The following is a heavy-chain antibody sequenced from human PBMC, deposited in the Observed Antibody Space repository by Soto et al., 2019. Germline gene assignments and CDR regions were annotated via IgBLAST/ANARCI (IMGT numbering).Heavy chain of an antibody. CDR2: IYWDGDK. CDR1: GFSLSTNGVG. J-gene: IGHJ4*02. V-gene: IGHV2-5*02. Sequence: QITLKESGPTLVKPTQTLTLTCTFSGFSLSTNGVGVGWIRQPPGKALEWLALIYWDGDKRYSPSLRSRLTLTKHPAKHQVVLTMANMDPVDTATYYCARIPDGTDALDYWGQGTLVTVAS. CDR3: ARIPDGTDALDY.